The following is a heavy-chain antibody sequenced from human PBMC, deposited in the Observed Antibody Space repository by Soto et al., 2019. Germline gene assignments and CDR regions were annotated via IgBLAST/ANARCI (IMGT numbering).Heavy chain of an antibody. V-gene: IGHV1-69*12. Sequence: QVQVEQSGAEVKKPGSSVKVSCKASGGTFSTAAISWVRQAPGQGLEWMGGIMPIFRTADYAQKFQGRVTMTADESTSTACLELRRLSAEDTAIYYCARDQYMPQLGGNYYYIMDVWGQGPTVTVSS. CDR2: IMPIFRTA. D-gene: IGHD2-2*01. CDR1: GGTFSTAA. CDR3: ARDQYMPQLGGNYYYIMDV. J-gene: IGHJ6*02.